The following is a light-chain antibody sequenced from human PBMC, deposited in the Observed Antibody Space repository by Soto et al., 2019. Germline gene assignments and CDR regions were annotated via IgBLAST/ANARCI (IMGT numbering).Light chain of an antibody. CDR2: AAS. J-gene: IGKJ2*01. CDR1: QDINNY. V-gene: IGKV1-16*01. CDR3: QQYNIYPYT. Sequence: DIQMTQSPSSLSASVGDRVTITCRASQDINNYLAWFQQKPGKAPKSLISAASRLQSGVPSRFSGSGSGTGFTLTISSLQPEDFATYYCQQYNIYPYTFGQGTKLEIK.